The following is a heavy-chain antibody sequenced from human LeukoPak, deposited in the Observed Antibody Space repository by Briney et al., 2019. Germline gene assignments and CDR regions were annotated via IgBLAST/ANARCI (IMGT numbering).Heavy chain of an antibody. J-gene: IGHJ4*02. CDR1: GFTFDDYG. V-gene: IGHV3-20*04. CDR3: AGVTVNCSGGSCSSSFDY. D-gene: IGHD2-15*01. CDR2: INWNGGST. Sequence: PGGSLRLSCAASGFTFDDYGMSWVRQAPGKGLEWVSGINWNGGSTGYADSVKGRFTISRDNAKNSLYLQMNSLRAEDTALYYCAGVTVNCSGGSCSSSFDYWGQGTLVTVSS.